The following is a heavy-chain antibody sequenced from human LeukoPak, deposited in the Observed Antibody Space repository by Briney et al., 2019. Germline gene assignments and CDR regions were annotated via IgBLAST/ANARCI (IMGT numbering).Heavy chain of an antibody. V-gene: IGHV4-61*02. Sequence: SETLSLTCTVSGGSISSGTYYWSWIRQPAGTALEWIGRINNSGNTSYNPSLNSRVTISVDTSKNQFSLKLASVTAADTAVYYCATVWGSGSHWGRGDYWGQGTLVTVSS. CDR2: INNSGNT. CDR1: GGSISSGTYY. CDR3: ATVWGSGSHWGRGDY. J-gene: IGHJ4*02. D-gene: IGHD1-26*01.